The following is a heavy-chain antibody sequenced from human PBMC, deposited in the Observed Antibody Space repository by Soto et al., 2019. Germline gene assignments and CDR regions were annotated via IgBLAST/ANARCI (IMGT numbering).Heavy chain of an antibody. Sequence: ASVKVSCKASGGTFSSYAISWVRQAPGQGLEWMGGIIPIFGTANYAQKFQGRVTITADESTSTAYMELSSLRSEDTAVYYCARGERTQYYYYYGMDVWGQGTTVTVS. D-gene: IGHD1-26*01. CDR2: IIPIFGTA. J-gene: IGHJ6*02. CDR1: GGTFSSYA. CDR3: ARGERTQYYYYYGMDV. V-gene: IGHV1-69*13.